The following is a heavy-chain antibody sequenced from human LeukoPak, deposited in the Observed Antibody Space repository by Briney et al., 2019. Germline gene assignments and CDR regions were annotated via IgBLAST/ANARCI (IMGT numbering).Heavy chain of an antibody. V-gene: IGHV3-23*01. CDR1: GFTFSSYA. J-gene: IGHJ4*02. D-gene: IGHD3-22*01. CDR2: ISGSGGNP. Sequence: PGGSLRLSCAASGFTFSSYAMSWVRQAPGKGLEWVSVISGSGGNPYYADSVKGRFTISRDNSKNTLYLQMNSLRAEDTAVYYCARGGDSSGNYRVYWGQGTLVTVSS. CDR3: ARGGDSSGNYRVY.